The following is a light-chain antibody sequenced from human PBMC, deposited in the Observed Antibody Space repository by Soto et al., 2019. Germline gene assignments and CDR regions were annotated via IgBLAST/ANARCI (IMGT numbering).Light chain of an antibody. V-gene: IGKV1-9*01. Sequence: IQLTQSPSSLSASVGDRVTITCRASQGISSFLAWYQQKPGKAPKLLIYAASTLQSGVPSRFSGSGSGTDFTLTIRSLQPEDFATYYCQQLSNYPPITFGQGTRREIK. CDR3: QQLSNYPPIT. J-gene: IGKJ5*01. CDR2: AAS. CDR1: QGISSF.